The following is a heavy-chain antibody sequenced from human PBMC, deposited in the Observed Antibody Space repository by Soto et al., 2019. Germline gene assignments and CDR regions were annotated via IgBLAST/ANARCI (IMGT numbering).Heavy chain of an antibody. D-gene: IGHD2-2*01. V-gene: IGHV3-23*01. CDR3: AKDRGGCSSTSCPPRLFDY. Sequence: EVQLLESGGGLVQPGGSLRLSCAASGFTFSSYAMSWVRQAPGKGLEWVSAISGSGGSTYYADSVKGRFTISRDNSNNTLYLQMNSLRAEDTAVYYCAKDRGGCSSTSCPPRLFDYWGQGTLVTVSS. CDR2: ISGSGGST. J-gene: IGHJ4*02. CDR1: GFTFSSYA.